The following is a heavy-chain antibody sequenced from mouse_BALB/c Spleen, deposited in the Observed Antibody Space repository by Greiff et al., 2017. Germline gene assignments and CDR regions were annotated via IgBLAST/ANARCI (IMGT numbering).Heavy chain of an antibody. V-gene: IGHV5-9-3*01. D-gene: IGHD1-1*01. Sequence: DVKLVESGGGLVKPGGSLKLSCAASGFTFSSYAMSWVRQTPEKRLEWVATISSGGSYTYYPDSVKGRFTISRDNAKNTLYLQMSSLRSEDTAMYYCARHEVVPFDYWGQGTTLTVSS. CDR3: ARHEVVPFDY. CDR2: ISSGGSYT. CDR1: GFTFSSYA. J-gene: IGHJ2*01.